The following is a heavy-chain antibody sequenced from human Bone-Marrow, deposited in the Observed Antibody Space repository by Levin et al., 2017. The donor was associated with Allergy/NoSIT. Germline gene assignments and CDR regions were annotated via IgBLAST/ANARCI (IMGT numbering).Heavy chain of an antibody. CDR3: AKAGDEVVRGVITQKGVDY. CDR1: GFTFSSYA. CDR2: ISGSGGST. J-gene: IGHJ4*02. D-gene: IGHD3-10*01. V-gene: IGHV3-23*01. Sequence: GESLKISCAASGFTFSSYAMSWVRQAPGKGLEWVSAISGSGGSTYYADSVKGRFTISRDNSKNTLYLQMNSLRAEDTAVYYCAKAGDEVVRGVITQKGVDYWGQGTLVTVSS.